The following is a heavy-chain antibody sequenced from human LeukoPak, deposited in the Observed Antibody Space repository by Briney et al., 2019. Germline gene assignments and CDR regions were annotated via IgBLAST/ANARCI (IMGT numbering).Heavy chain of an antibody. CDR2: ISGSASIT. CDR3: ATGAASIGWLSHDH. Sequence: AGGSLRLSCAASGFTFSSFSMSWVRQTPGKGLEWVSDISGSASITKYADSVKGRFIISRDNSKNTLFLRMNSLTAEDTAVYYCATGAASIGWLSHDHWGQGTLVTVSS. CDR1: GFTFSSFS. J-gene: IGHJ4*02. D-gene: IGHD2-15*01. V-gene: IGHV3-23*01.